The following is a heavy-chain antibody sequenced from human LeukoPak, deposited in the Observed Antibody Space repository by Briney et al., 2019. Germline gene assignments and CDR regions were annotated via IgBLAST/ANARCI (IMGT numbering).Heavy chain of an antibody. V-gene: IGHV3-74*01. D-gene: IGHD2-21*02. CDR3: ARDRDWLISG. CDR1: GFSFSTYV. Sequence: PGGSLRLSCAASGFSFSTYVMHWVRQAPGKGLVWVSRISHDGTITTYADSVKGRFTISRDNAKNTLYLQMNSLRVEDTAVYYCARDRDWLISGWGQGTLVTVSS. CDR2: ISHDGTIT. J-gene: IGHJ4*02.